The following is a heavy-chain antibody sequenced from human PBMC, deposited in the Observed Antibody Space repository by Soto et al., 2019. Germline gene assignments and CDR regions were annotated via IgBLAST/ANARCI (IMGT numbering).Heavy chain of an antibody. CDR2: LYYGRSA. CDR3: ALRSMAVVPEY. D-gene: IGHD3-22*01. V-gene: IGHV4-59*01. J-gene: IGHJ4*02. Sequence: QVPLQESGPGLVKSSETLSLTCAVSGDSISSYYFMWIRQPPGKGLESIGYLYYGRSANYNPSLKSRVTLSVDTSTNQCSLTLSSMTAADTAVYYCALRSMAVVPEYWGQGTLVTVSS. CDR1: GDSISSYY.